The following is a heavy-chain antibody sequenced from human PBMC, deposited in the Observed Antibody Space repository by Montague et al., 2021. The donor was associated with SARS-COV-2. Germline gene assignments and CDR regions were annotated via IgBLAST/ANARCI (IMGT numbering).Heavy chain of an antibody. J-gene: IGHJ4*02. D-gene: IGHD5-12*01. CDR2: SNHMGST. CDR3: ARAHSGSWAHLDN. V-gene: IGHV4-34*01. Sequence: SETLSLTCAVYGGSFSNYYWSWIRQPPGKGLEWIGDSNHMGSTNXNPSLKSRVTMSVDTSKNQFSLKLTSVTAADTAVYYCARAHSGSWAHLDNWGQGSLVTVSS. CDR1: GGSFSNYY.